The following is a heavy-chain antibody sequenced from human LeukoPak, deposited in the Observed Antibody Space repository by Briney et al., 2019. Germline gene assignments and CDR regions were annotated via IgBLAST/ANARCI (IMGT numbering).Heavy chain of an antibody. J-gene: IGHJ5*02. CDR1: GGSISSSRYY. CDR2: IYHSGST. D-gene: IGHD2-15*01. Sequence: PSETLSLTCTVSGGSISSSRYYWGWIRQPPGKGLEWIGSIYHSGSTYYNPSLKSRVTISVDTSKNQFSLKLSSVTAADTAVYYCARRRLLYCSGGSCYRNWFDPWGQGTLVTVSS. V-gene: IGHV4-39*07. CDR3: ARRRLLYCSGGSCYRNWFDP.